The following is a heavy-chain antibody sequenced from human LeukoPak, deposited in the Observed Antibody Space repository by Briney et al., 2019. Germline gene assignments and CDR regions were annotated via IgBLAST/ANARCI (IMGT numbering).Heavy chain of an antibody. D-gene: IGHD3-10*01. CDR2: IYSGGST. J-gene: IGHJ6*03. CDR3: ASGSGSYRTPYYYMDV. CDR1: GFTVSSNY. V-gene: IGHV3-53*01. Sequence: GGSLRLSCVAYGFTVSSNYMSWVRQAPGQGLEGVSVIYSGGSTYYADAVKCRFTISSDNSKTTLYLQMNSLRAEDTAVYYCASGSGSYRTPYYYMDVWGTGTTVTVSS.